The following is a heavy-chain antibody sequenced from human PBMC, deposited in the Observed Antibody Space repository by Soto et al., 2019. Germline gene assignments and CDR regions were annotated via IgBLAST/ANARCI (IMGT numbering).Heavy chain of an antibody. V-gene: IGHV3-48*01. CDR2: ISSSGSNI. J-gene: IGHJ4*02. D-gene: IGHD7-27*01. CDR1: GFTFSSYS. CDR3: VRWGSFDS. Sequence: PGGSLRLSCAASGFTFSSYSLNWVRQAPGKGLEWVSYISSSGSNIYYADSVKGRFTISRDNAKNSLDLQMNSLRAEDTAVYYCVRWGSFDSWGQGTLVTVSS.